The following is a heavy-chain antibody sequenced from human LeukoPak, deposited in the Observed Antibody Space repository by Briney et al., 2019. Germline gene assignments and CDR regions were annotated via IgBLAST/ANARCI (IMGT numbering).Heavy chain of an antibody. J-gene: IGHJ4*02. CDR3: ARAYGSGKVYFDY. CDR2: ISAYNGNT. CDR1: GYTFTSYG. D-gene: IGHD3-10*01. V-gene: IGHV1-18*01. Sequence: ASVKVSCKASGYTFTSYGISWVRQAPGQGLEWMGWISAYNGNTNYAQKLQGRVTITTDTSTSTAYMELSSLRSEDTAVYYCARAYGSGKVYFDYWGQGTLVTVSS.